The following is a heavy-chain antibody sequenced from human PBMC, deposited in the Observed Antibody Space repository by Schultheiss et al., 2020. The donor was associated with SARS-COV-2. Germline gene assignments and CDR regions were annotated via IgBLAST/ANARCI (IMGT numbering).Heavy chain of an antibody. CDR1: GFIVSSNY. J-gene: IGHJ4*02. CDR2: ISYDGSNK. CDR3: AKDFSGSFYGGLDH. D-gene: IGHD1-26*01. V-gene: IGHV3-30*18. Sequence: GESLKISCAASGFIVSSNYMSWVRQAPGKGLEWVAVISYDGSNKYYADSVKGRFTISRDNARNSLSLQMNSLRTEDTAFYYCAKDFSGSFYGGLDHWGQGTLVTVSS.